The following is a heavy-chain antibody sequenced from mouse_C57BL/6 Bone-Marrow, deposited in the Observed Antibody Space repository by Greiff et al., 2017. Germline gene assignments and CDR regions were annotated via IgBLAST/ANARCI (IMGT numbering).Heavy chain of an antibody. J-gene: IGHJ1*03. V-gene: IGHV5-15*01. D-gene: IGHD1-1*01. CDR2: ISNLAYSI. CDR1: GFTFSDYG. CDR3: ARSTGDWYFDV. Sequence: EVKLVESGGGLVQPGGSLKLSCAASGFTFSDYGMAWVRQAPRKGPEWVAFISNLAYSIYYADTVTGRFTISRENAKNTLYLEMSSLRSEDTAMYYCARSTGDWYFDVWGTGTTVTVSS.